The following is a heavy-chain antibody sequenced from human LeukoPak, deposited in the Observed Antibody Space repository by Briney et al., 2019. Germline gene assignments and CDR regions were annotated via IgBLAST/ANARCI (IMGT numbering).Heavy chain of an antibody. CDR3: ARDGWDSSWYRTYWYFDL. CDR2: IFYSGST. CDR1: SGSISTSNYY. V-gene: IGHV4-39*07. Sequence: PSETLSLTCTVSSGSISTSNYYWGWVRQPPGKALEWIGNIFYSGSTYYSPSLKSRVTISLDTSRNQFSLKLSSVTAADTAVYYCARDGWDSSWYRTYWYFDLWGRGTLVTVSS. J-gene: IGHJ2*01. D-gene: IGHD6-13*01.